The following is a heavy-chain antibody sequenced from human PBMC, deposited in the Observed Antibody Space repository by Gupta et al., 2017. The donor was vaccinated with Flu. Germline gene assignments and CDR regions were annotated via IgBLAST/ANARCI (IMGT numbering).Heavy chain of an antibody. CDR3: ARGGFVVRWLQLRNGQYYFDY. V-gene: IGHV4-34*01. J-gene: IGHJ4*02. Sequence: QVQLQQWGAGLLKPSETLSLTCAVYGGSFSGYYWSWIRQPPGKGLEWIGEINHSGSTNYNPSLKSRVTISVDTSKNQFSLKLSSVTAADTAVYYCARGGFVVRWLQLRNGQYYFDYWGQGTLVTVSS. D-gene: IGHD5-12*01. CDR1: GGSFSGYY. CDR2: INHSGST.